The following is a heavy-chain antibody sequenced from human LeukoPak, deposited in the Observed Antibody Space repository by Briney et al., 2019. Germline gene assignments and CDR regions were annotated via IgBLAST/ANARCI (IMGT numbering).Heavy chain of an antibody. Sequence: PGGSLRLSCAASRFTFSTYTMNWVRQAPGKGLEWVSSISSSSSYIYYADSVKGRFTISRDNAKNSMYLQMNTLRAEDTAVYYCARVDSSGWSDYWGQGTLVSVSS. CDR1: RFTFSTYT. CDR3: ARVDSSGWSDY. CDR2: ISSSSSYI. V-gene: IGHV3-21*01. D-gene: IGHD6-19*01. J-gene: IGHJ4*02.